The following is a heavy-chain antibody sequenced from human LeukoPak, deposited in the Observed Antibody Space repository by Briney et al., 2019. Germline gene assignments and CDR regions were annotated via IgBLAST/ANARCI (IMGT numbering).Heavy chain of an antibody. V-gene: IGHV3-48*02. Sequence: GGSLRLSCAASGFSFSTYSMNWVRQAPGKGLEWVSYITGGGSTIYYADSVKGRFTVSRDNAQNSQFLQMDSLRDEDTAVYYCARRGYFDFWGQGTLVTVSS. CDR3: ARRGYFDF. D-gene: IGHD5-12*01. J-gene: IGHJ4*02. CDR1: GFSFSTYS. CDR2: ITGGGSTI.